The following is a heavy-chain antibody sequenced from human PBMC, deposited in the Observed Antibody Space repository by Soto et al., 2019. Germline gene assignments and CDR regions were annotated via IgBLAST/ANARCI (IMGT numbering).Heavy chain of an antibody. D-gene: IGHD4-4*01. V-gene: IGHV1-3*01. CDR1: GFTFTSYA. Sequence: ASVKVSCKASGFTFTSYAIHWVRQAPGQRLEWMGWINAGNGNTKYSQKFQGRVTITTDTSASTAYMELSSLRSEDTAVYYCARDVDSNYGNWFDPWGQGTMVTVYS. J-gene: IGHJ5*02. CDR3: ARDVDSNYGNWFDP. CDR2: INAGNGNT.